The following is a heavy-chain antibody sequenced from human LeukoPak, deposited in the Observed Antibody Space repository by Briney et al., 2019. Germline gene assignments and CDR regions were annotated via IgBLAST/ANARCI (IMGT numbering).Heavy chain of an antibody. CDR2: INHSGST. CDR3: ARNSYSYGYLTGYYFDF. J-gene: IGHJ4*02. V-gene: IGHV4-34*01. D-gene: IGHD5-18*01. Sequence: RSSETLSLTCAVYGGSFSGYYWSWILQSPGKGLEWIGEINHSGSTNYNPSLKSRVTVSVDTSKNQFSLNLSSVTAADTAVYYCARNSYSYGYLTGYYFDFWGQGTLVTVSS. CDR1: GGSFSGYY.